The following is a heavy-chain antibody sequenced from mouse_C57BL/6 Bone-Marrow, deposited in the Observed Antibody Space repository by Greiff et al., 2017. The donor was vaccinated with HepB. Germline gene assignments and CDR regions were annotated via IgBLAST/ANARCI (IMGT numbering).Heavy chain of an antibody. Sequence: QVTLKVSGPGILQPSQTLSLTCSFSVFSLSTFGMGVSWIRQPSGKGLEWLAHIYWDEDKHYKPSLKSRLTISKDTSNNQVFLKITTVDTADTATYYSARSIDYSNYCFAYWGQGTLVTVSA. V-gene: IGHV8-9*01. CDR2: IYWDEDK. CDR3: ARSIDYSNYCFAY. J-gene: IGHJ3*01. CDR1: VFSLSTFGMG. D-gene: IGHD2-5*01.